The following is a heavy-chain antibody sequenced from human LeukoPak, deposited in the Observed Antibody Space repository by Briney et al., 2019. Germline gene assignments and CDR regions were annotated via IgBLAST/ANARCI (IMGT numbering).Heavy chain of an antibody. V-gene: IGHV3-21*01. CDR2: ISSSSYI. CDR1: GFTFSSYS. CDR3: ARRTYYYDSSGGIDY. J-gene: IGHJ4*02. Sequence: GGSLRLSCAASGFTFSSYSMNWVRQAPGKGLEWVSSISSSSYIYYADSVKGRFTISRDNAKNSLYLQMNGLRAEDTAVYYCARRTYYYDSSGGIDYWGQGTLVTVSS. D-gene: IGHD3-22*01.